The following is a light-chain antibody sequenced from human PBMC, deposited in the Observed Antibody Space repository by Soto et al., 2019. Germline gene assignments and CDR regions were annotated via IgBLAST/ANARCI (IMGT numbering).Light chain of an antibody. CDR2: DVT. Sequence: QSALTQPASVSGSPGQSITISCTGTSSDVGASNYVSWYQHHPGKAPKLILYDVTNRPSGVSNRFSGSKSGNTASLTISGLQAEDEADYYCSSYRRSTNLRYVFGAGTKVTVL. J-gene: IGLJ1*01. CDR1: SSDVGASNY. V-gene: IGLV2-14*03. CDR3: SSYRRSTNLRYV.